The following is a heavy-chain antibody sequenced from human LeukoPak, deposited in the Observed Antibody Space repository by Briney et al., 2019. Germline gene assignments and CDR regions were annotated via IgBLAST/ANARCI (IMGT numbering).Heavy chain of an antibody. CDR3: AKAPGGAVAY. Sequence: GGSLRLSCAASGFTFSSDAMSWVRQAPGKGLEWVSAINGGGGSTYCADSVKGRFTISRDNSKNTLYLQMNSLRAEDTAVYYCAKAPGGAVAYWGQGTLVTVSS. V-gene: IGHV3-23*01. CDR1: GFTFSSDA. D-gene: IGHD6-19*01. CDR2: INGGGGST. J-gene: IGHJ4*02.